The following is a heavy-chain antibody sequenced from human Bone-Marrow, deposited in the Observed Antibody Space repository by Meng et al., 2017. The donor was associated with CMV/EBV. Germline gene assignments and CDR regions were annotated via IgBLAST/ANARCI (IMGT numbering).Heavy chain of an antibody. CDR3: SRQIDY. CDR2: IREDGSEK. V-gene: IGHV3-7*01. CDR1: GFTFSKYW. Sequence: GGSLRLSCAASGFTFSKYWMSWVRQAPGKGLEWVANIREDGSEKYYVDSVKGRFTISRDNTKNSLYLQMNSLRAEDTAVYYCSRQIDYCGQGTLVTVSS. J-gene: IGHJ4*02.